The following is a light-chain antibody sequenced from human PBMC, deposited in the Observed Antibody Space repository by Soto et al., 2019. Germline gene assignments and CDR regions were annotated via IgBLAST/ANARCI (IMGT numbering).Light chain of an antibody. Sequence: IQMTQSPSTLSASVGDRVTITCRASQSITIWLAWYQQKPGKAPKLLIFDASSLEXXXXXXXXXXXXXXXXXXXISSLQPDDFATYYCQHYNSYSWTFGQGTKVEXK. CDR3: QHYNSYSWT. CDR1: QSITIW. CDR2: DAS. V-gene: IGKV1-5*01. J-gene: IGKJ1*01.